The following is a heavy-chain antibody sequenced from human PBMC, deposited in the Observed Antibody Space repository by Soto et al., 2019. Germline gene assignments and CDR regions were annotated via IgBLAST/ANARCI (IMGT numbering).Heavy chain of an antibody. CDR2: INPSGGST. D-gene: IGHD3-22*01. J-gene: IGHJ4*02. CDR3: ARSPYYYDSSGYYPL. V-gene: IGHV1-46*01. Sequence: ASVKVSCKASGYTFTSYGISWVRQAPGQGREGIGIINPSGGSTSYAQKFQGRVTMTRDTSTSTVYMELSSLRSEDTAVYYCARSPYYYDSSGYYPLWGRGTLVTVSS. CDR1: GYTFTSYG.